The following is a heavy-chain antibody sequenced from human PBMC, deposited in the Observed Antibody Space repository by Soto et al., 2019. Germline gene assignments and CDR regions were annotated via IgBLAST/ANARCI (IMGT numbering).Heavy chain of an antibody. J-gene: IGHJ5*02. CDR3: ARGGFGDNWFDP. CDR1: GGSISSGGYY. Sequence: QVQLQESGPGLVKPSQTLSLTCTVSGGSISSGGYYWSWIRQHPGKGLEWIGYIYYSGSTYYNPSLKGRVTISVDPSKNQFSLKLSSVTAADTAVYYCARGGFGDNWFDPWGQGTLVTVSS. V-gene: IGHV4-31*03. D-gene: IGHD3-10*01. CDR2: IYYSGST.